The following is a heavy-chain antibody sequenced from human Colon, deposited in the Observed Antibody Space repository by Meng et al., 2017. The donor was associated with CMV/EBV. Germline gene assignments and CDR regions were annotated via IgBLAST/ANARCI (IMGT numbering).Heavy chain of an antibody. Sequence: GGSLRLSCAASGFTFTNYAMNWVRQAPGKGLEWVSDISGSGGSTFYADSVKGRFTISRDNSKNTLYLQMNSLRAEDTAVYYCAKDLWTTGTYFDYWGQGTLVTVSS. V-gene: IGHV3-23*01. CDR2: ISGSGGST. D-gene: IGHD1-1*01. CDR1: GFTFTNYA. CDR3: AKDLWTTGTYFDY. J-gene: IGHJ4*02.